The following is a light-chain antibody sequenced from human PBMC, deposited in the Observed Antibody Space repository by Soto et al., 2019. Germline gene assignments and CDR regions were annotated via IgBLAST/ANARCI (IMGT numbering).Light chain of an antibody. V-gene: IGKV3-15*01. CDR2: TAS. CDR3: EQYWMWPPT. CDR1: QSVNSA. J-gene: IGKJ1*01. Sequence: EIVMTQSPATVSVSPGERATLSCRASQSVNSALAWYQQKPGQAPRLLIYTASTRATGIPARFSGGGSGTEFTLTISSLQSEDFAVYYCEQYWMWPPTFGQGTKVDI.